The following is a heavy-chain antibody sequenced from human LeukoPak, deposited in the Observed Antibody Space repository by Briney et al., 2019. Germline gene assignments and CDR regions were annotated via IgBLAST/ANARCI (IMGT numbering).Heavy chain of an antibody. CDR2: INHSGST. D-gene: IGHD3-9*01. V-gene: IGHV4-34*01. CDR1: GGSFSGYY. CDR3: ARSDVLRYFDWLFFDY. J-gene: IGHJ4*02. Sequence: PSETLSLTCAVYGGSFSGYYWSWIRQPPGKGLEWIGEINHSGSTNYNPSLKSRVTISVDTSKNQFSLKLSSVTAADTAVYYCARSDVLRYFDWLFFDYWGQGTLVTVSS.